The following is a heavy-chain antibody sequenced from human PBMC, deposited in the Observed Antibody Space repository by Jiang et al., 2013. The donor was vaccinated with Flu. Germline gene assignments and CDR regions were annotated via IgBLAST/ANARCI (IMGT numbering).Heavy chain of an antibody. J-gene: IGHJ4*02. CDR2: TYYSSRWYN. D-gene: IGHD5-18*01. Sequence: SQTLSLTCAISGDSVSTNGATWNWIRQSPSRGLEWLGRTYYSSRWYNNYAESVKNRMTIYPDTSKNQFSLQVDSVTPEDTAVYYCARAALVGTSMVRVDSWGQGTPVTVSS. CDR3: ARAALVGTSMVRVDS. V-gene: IGHV6-1*01. CDR1: GDSVSTNGAT.